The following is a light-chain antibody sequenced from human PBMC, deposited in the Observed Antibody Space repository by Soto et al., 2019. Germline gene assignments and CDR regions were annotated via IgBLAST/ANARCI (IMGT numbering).Light chain of an antibody. CDR1: SSDIGAYNS. V-gene: IGLV2-14*01. CDR3: SSRTTSNPYV. Sequence: SALTQPASVSGSPGQSITISCTGTSSDIGAYNSVSWYQQHPGKAPKLMIYKVSNRPSGVSNRFSASKSGNTASLTISGLQAEDEADYYCSSRTTSNPYVFGTGTKLTVL. CDR2: KVS. J-gene: IGLJ1*01.